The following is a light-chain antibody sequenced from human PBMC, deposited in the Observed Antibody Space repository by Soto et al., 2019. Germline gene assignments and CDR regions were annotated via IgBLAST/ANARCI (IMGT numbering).Light chain of an antibody. CDR2: AAS. J-gene: IGKJ4*01. CDR1: QGISSY. V-gene: IGKV1-8*01. CDR3: QQYYSYPFT. Sequence: AIRMTQSPSSLSASTGDRVTITCRASQGISSYLAWYQQKPGEAPKTLIYAASTLQSGVPSRFSGSGSGTDFTLTISYLQSEDFATYYCQQYYSYPFTFGGGTKVDIK.